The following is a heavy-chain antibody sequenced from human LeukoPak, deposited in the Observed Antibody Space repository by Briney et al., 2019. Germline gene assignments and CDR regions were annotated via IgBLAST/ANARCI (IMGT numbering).Heavy chain of an antibody. CDR1: GGSISSDY. V-gene: IGHV4-59*01. D-gene: IGHD4-23*01. CDR3: ARTHDYGGNTDFDY. J-gene: IGHJ4*02. CDR2: IYYSGST. Sequence: SETLSLTCTVSGGSISSDYWSWIRQPPGKGLEWIGYIYYSGSTYYNPSLKSRVTISLDTSKNQFSLKLSSVTAADTAVYFCARTHDYGGNTDFDYWGQGILVTVSS.